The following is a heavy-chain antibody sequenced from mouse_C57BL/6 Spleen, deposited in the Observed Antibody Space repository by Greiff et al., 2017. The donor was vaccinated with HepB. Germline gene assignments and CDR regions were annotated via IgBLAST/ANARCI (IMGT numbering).Heavy chain of an antibody. CDR1: GYTFTSYW. V-gene: IGHV1-69*01. Sequence: VQLQQSGAELVMPGASVKLSCKASGYTFTSYWMHWVKQRPGQGLEWIGEIDPSDSYTNYNQKFKGKSTLTVDKSSSTAYMQLSSLTSEDSAVYYCARFTTVVAMDYWGQGTTLTVSS. CDR3: ARFTTVVAMDY. J-gene: IGHJ2*01. D-gene: IGHD1-1*01. CDR2: IDPSDSYT.